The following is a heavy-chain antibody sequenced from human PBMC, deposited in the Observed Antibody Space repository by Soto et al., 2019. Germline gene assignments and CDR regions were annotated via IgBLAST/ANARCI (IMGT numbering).Heavy chain of an antibody. J-gene: IGHJ4*02. CDR3: ARRFIAALDY. V-gene: IGHV4-39*01. Sequence: PSETLSLTCTVSGGSISSSSYYWGWIRQPPGKGLEWIGSIYYSGSTYYNPSLKSRVTISVDTSKNQFSLKLSSVTAADTAVYYCARRFIAALDYWGQGTLVPVSS. CDR2: IYYSGST. D-gene: IGHD6-13*01. CDR1: GGSISSSSYY.